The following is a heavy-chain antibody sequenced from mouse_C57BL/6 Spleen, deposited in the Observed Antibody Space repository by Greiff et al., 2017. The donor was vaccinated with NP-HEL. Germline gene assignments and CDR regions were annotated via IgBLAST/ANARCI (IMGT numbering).Heavy chain of an antibody. CDR3: ARDEGGSSSFDY. V-gene: IGHV5-4*01. D-gene: IGHD1-1*01. CDR1: GFTFSSYA. Sequence: EVKLMESGGGLVKPGGSLKLSCAASGFTFSSYAMSWVRQTPEKRLEWVATISDGGSYTYYPDNVKGRFTISRDNAKNNLYLQMSHLKSEDTAMYYCARDEGGSSSFDYWGQGTTLTVSS. CDR2: ISDGGSYT. J-gene: IGHJ2*01.